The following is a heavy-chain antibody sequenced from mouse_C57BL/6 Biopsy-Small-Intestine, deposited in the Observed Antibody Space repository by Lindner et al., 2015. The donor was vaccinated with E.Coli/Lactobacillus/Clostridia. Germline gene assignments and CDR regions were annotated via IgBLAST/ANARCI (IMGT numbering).Heavy chain of an antibody. V-gene: IGHV1-81*01. CDR1: GYTFTSYG. CDR3: ARRPPYAMDY. CDR2: IYPRSGNT. Sequence: LQESGAELARPGASVKLSCKASGYTFTSYGISWVKQRTGQGLEWIGEIYPRSGNTYYNEKFKGKATLTADKSSSTAYMELRSLTSEDSAVYFCARRPPYAMDYWGQGTSVTVSS. J-gene: IGHJ4*01.